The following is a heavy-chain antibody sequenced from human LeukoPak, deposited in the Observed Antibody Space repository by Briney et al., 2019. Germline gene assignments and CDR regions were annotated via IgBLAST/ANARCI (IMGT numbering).Heavy chain of an antibody. CDR1: GVRNRSNA. J-gene: IGHJ5*02. V-gene: IGHV3-33*01. D-gene: IGHD3-10*01. CDR2: IWYDGSNK. CDR3: ASHFGSGSNNWLDP. Sequence: GGSVRLSGAAPGVRNRSNARHWVRQDPGKGLEWVAVIWYDGSNKYYADSVKGRFTISRDNSKNTLYLQMNSLRAEDTAVYYCASHFGSGSNNWLDPWGQGTLVTVSS.